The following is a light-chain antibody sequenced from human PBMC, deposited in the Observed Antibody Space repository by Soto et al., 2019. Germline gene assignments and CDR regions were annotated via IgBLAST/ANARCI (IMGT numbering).Light chain of an antibody. V-gene: IGKV2-28*01. CDR2: LGS. CDR1: QTLLHSNAYNY. J-gene: IGKJ2*01. CDR3: MQALQTPRT. Sequence: DIVMTQSPLSLPVTPGEPASISCRSSQTLLHSNAYNYLDWYLQKPGQSPQLLIYLGSNRAYGVTDRFSGSGSGTDFTLKISRVEAEDVGVYYCMQALQTPRTFGQGTKLEIK.